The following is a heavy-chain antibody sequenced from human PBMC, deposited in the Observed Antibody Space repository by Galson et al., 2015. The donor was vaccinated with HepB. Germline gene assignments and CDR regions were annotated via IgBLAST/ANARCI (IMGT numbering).Heavy chain of an antibody. CDR3: TTSLYSSSWYNPRGY. V-gene: IGHV3-15*07. J-gene: IGHJ4*02. Sequence: SLRLSCAASGFTFSNAWMNWVRQAPGKGLEWVGRIKSKTDGGTTDYAAPVKGRFTISRDDSKNTLYLQMNSLKTEDTAVYYCTTSLYSSSWYNPRGYWGQGTLVTVSS. CDR1: GFTFSNAW. CDR2: IKSKTDGGTT. D-gene: IGHD6-13*01.